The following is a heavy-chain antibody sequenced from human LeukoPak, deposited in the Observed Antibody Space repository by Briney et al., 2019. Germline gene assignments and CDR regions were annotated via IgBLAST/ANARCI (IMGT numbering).Heavy chain of an antibody. CDR1: GFTFTKYY. CDR2: INPSDGAT. CDR3: AREQRGGLSGSLGGLVASYYTYYYMDV. V-gene: IGHV1-46*01. D-gene: IGHD1-26*01. Sequence: ASVKVSCKASGFTFTKYYIHWVRQAPGQGLEWMGMINPSDGATTYAQRFQGRVTLTRDRSTTTVYMDRRSLRSEDTPVYVCAREQRGGLSGSLGGLVASYYTYYYMDVWGRGTTVTVSS. J-gene: IGHJ6*03.